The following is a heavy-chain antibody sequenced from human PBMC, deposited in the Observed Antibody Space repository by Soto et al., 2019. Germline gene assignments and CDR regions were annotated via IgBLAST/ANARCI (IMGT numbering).Heavy chain of an antibody. CDR1: GFTFSSYS. CDR3: ARDYEYWSGYYKGFDY. CDR2: ISSSSSSI. Sequence: GGSLRLSCAASGFTFSSYSMNWVRQARGKGLEWVSYISSSSSSIYYADSVKGRFTISRDNAKNSLYLQMNSLRDEDTAVYYCARDYEYWSGYYKGFDYWGQGTLVTVSS. V-gene: IGHV3-48*02. D-gene: IGHD3-3*01. J-gene: IGHJ4*02.